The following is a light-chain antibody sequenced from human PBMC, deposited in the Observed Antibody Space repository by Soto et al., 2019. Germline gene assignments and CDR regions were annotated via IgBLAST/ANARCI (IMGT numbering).Light chain of an antibody. CDR3: AAWDDSLSGPV. V-gene: IGLV1-47*01. Sequence: QSVLTQPPSASGTPGLRVTISCSGSSSNIGSNYVYWYQQLPGTAPKLLIYRNNQRPSGVPDRFSGSKSGTSASRAIRGLRAEDEADYYCAAWDDSLSGPVFGGGTQLTVL. CDR2: RNN. CDR1: SSNIGSNY. J-gene: IGLJ7*01.